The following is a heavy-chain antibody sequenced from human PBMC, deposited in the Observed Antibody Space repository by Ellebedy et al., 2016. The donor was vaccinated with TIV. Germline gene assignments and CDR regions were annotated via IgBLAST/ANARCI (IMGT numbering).Heavy chain of an antibody. D-gene: IGHD5-24*01. CDR3: ARQVAGYNSMAYYYYGMDV. CDR2: IYYSGST. CDR1: GGSISSSSYY. V-gene: IGHV4-39*07. Sequence: GSLRLSXTVSGGSISSSSYYWGWIRQPPGKGLEWIGSIYYSGSTYYNPSLKSRVTISVDTSKNQFSLKLSSVTAADTAVYYCARQVAGYNSMAYYYYGMDVWGQGTTVTVSS. J-gene: IGHJ6*02.